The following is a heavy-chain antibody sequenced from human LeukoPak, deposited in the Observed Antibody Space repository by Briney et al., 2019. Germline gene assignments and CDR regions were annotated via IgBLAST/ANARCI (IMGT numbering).Heavy chain of an antibody. CDR2: ISTYDGNT. CDR1: GYIFTTSG. D-gene: IGHD3-3*01. Sequence: ASVKVSCKTSGYIFTTSGISWVRQAPGQGLERMGWISTYDGNTNYAQNIQGRVTMTTDTSTSTVYMELRSLRSDDTAVYYCARADYDFWSGYYTSPNYFDYWGQGTLVTVSS. J-gene: IGHJ4*02. CDR3: ARADYDFWSGYYTSPNYFDY. V-gene: IGHV1-18*01.